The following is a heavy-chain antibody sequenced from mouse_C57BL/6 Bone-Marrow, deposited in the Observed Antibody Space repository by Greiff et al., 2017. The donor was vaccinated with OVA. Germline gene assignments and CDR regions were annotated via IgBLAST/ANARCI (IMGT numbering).Heavy chain of an antibody. V-gene: IGHV2-3*01. CDR2: IWGDGST. D-gene: IGHD2-3*01. CDR3: ANDGYQGYYYAMDY. J-gene: IGHJ4*01. CDR1: GFSFTSYG. Sequence: VQGVESGPGLVAPSQSLSITCTVSGFSFTSYGVSWVRQPPGKGLEWLGVIWGDGSTNYHSALISRLSISKDNSKSQVFLKLNSLQTDDTATYDCANDGYQGYYYAMDYWGQGTSVTVSS.